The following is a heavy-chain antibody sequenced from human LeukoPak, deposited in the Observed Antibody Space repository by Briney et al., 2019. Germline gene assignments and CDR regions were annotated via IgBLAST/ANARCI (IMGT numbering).Heavy chain of an antibody. J-gene: IGHJ6*03. CDR3: ARDSGGASRAYYYMDV. CDR2: ISAYNGNT. D-gene: IGHD5-12*01. Sequence: ASVKVSCKASGYTFTGYYMHWVRQAPGQGLEWMGWISAYNGNTNYAQKLQGRVTMTTDTSTSTAYMELRSLRSDDTAVYYCARDSGGASRAYYYMDVWGKGTTVTVSS. CDR1: GYTFTGYY. V-gene: IGHV1-18*04.